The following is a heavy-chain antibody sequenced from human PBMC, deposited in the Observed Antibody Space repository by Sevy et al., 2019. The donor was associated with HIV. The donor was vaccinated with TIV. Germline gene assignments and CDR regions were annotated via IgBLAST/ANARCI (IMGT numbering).Heavy chain of an antibody. V-gene: IGHV3-33*01. CDR2: IWYDRSTK. J-gene: IGHJ4*02. Sequence: GGSLRLSCAASGFTFSSYGMHWVRQAPGKGLEWVAVIWYDRSTKYYADSVKGRFTISRDNCKNTLYLQMNSLRAEDTAVYYCARAGGSSSSVPDYWGQGTLVTVSS. CDR3: ARAGGSSSSVPDY. CDR1: GFTFSSYG. D-gene: IGHD6-13*01.